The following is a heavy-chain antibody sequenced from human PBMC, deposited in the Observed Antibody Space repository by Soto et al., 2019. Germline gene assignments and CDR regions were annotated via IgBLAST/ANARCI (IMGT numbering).Heavy chain of an antibody. J-gene: IGHJ6*02. D-gene: IGHD5-12*01. CDR3: TRDGRIVATENYYYGMDV. Sequence: GGSLRLSCAASGFTFSNAWMNWVRQAPGKGLEWDGRIKSKTDGWTTDCAAPVKGRFTISGDDSKNTLYLQMNSLKTEDTAVYYCTRDGRIVATENYYYGMDVWGPGTTVTVSS. CDR2: IKSKTDGWTT. CDR1: GFTFSNAW. V-gene: IGHV3-15*07.